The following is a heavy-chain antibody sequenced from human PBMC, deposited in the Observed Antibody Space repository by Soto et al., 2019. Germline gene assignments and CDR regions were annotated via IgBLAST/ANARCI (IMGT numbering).Heavy chain of an antibody. V-gene: IGHV1-3*01. CDR2: INAGNGNT. Sequence: ASVKVSFKASGYTFTSYAKHWLRQAPAQRLEWMGWINAGNGNTKYSQKFQGRVTITRDTSASTAYMELSSLRSEDTAVYYCARSHQLRQGYYYYGMDVWGQGTTVTVSS. CDR1: GYTFTSYA. D-gene: IGHD2-2*01. CDR3: ARSHQLRQGYYYYGMDV. J-gene: IGHJ6*02.